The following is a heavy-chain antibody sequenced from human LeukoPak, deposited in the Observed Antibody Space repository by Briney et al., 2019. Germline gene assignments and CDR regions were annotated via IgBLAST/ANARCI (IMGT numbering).Heavy chain of an antibody. V-gene: IGHV1-69*04. D-gene: IGHD3-9*01. CDR2: IIPILGIP. CDR3: ARVNDNWSYAMDV. J-gene: IGHJ6*02. Sequence: SVKVSCKASGGTFGTDAISWVRQAPGQGLDCLGRIIPILGIPKYEQQFQGRVTITADKSTSVAYMELSSLRSDDTAVYYCARVNDNWSYAMDVWGQGTTVTVSS. CDR1: GGTFGTDA.